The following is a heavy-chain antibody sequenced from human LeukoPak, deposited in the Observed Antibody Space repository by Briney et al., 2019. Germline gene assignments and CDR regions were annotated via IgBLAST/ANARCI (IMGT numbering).Heavy chain of an antibody. CDR2: ISGSGGST. D-gene: IGHD6-13*01. Sequence: GGSLRLSCAASGFTFSSYAMSWVRQAPGKGLEWVSAISGSGGSTYYADSVKGRFTISRDNSKTTLYLQMNSLRAEDTAVYYCAKSSKYSSSWTEYYYYYYGMDVWGQGTTVTVSS. CDR1: GFTFSSYA. CDR3: AKSSKYSSSWTEYYYYYYGMDV. J-gene: IGHJ6*02. V-gene: IGHV3-23*01.